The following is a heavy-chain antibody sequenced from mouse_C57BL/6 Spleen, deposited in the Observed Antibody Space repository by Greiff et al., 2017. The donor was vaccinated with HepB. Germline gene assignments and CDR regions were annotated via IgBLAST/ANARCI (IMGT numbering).Heavy chain of an antibody. V-gene: IGHV1-82*01. J-gene: IGHJ4*01. CDR3: APLRFYAMDY. Sequence: QVQLKESGPELVKPGASVKISCKASGYAFSSSWMNWVKQRPGKGLEWIGRIYPGDGDTNYNGKFKGKATLTADKSSSTAYMQLSILTSEDSAVYFCAPLRFYAMDYWGQGTSVTVSS. CDR1: GYAFSSSW. D-gene: IGHD1-1*01. CDR2: IYPGDGDT.